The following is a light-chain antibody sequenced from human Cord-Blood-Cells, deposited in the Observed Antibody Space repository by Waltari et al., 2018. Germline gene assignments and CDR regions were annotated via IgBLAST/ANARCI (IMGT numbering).Light chain of an antibody. J-gene: IGKJ1*01. Sequence: DIQMNQSQSSLFSYVADRVTLTCRASQSISSYLNWYQQKPGKAPKLLIYAASSLQSGVPSRFSGSGSGTDFTLTISSLQPEDFATYYCQQGYSTPRTFGQGTKVEIK. V-gene: IGKV1-39*01. CDR1: QSISSY. CDR3: QQGYSTPRT. CDR2: AAS.